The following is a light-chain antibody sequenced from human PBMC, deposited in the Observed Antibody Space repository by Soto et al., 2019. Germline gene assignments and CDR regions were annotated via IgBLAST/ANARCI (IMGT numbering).Light chain of an antibody. V-gene: IGLV1-44*01. J-gene: IGLJ3*02. CDR1: SSNIGSNT. CDR3: AAWDGSLNGWV. Sequence: QSVLTQAPSASGTPGQRVTISCSGSSSNIGSNTVSWYQQVPGTAPKLLIYSNVQRPSGVPDRFSGSKSGTSASLASGGLQSEDEADYYCAAWDGSLNGWVFGGGTKLTVL. CDR2: SNV.